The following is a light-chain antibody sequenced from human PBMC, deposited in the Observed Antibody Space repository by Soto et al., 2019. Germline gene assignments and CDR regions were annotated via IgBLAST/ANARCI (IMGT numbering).Light chain of an antibody. CDR2: GAS. Sequence: EIVLTQSPGTLSLSPGVRATLSCKASQSVGSNYLAWYQQKPGQAPRLLIYGASSRATGIPDRFSGSGSGTDFTLTISRLEPEDFAVYYCQQYGSSPQTFGQGTRLDIE. CDR1: QSVGSNY. CDR3: QQYGSSPQT. V-gene: IGKV3-20*01. J-gene: IGKJ5*01.